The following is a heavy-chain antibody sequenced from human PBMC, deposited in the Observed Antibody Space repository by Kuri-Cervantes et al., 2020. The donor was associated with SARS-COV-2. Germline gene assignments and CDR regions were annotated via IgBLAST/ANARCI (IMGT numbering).Heavy chain of an antibody. J-gene: IGHJ6*03. Sequence: SVKVSCKASGYTFTGHFIHWVRQAPGQGLEWMGRIIPILGIANYAQKFQGRVTITADKSTSTAYMELSSLRSEDTAVYYCATVGYCSGGSCRPDLDYYYYMDVWGKGTTVTVSS. CDR3: ATVGYCSGGSCRPDLDYYYYMDV. CDR1: GYTFTGHF. D-gene: IGHD2-15*01. V-gene: IGHV1-69*02. CDR2: IIPILGIA.